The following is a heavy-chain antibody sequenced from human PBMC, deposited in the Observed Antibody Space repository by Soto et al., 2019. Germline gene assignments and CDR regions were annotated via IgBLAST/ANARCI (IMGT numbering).Heavy chain of an antibody. V-gene: IGHV1-2*04. J-gene: IGHJ6*02. CDR2: INPNSGGT. CDR1: GYTFTGYY. D-gene: IGHD5-18*01. Sequence: QVQLVQSGAVVKKPGASVKVSCKASGYTFTGYYMHWVRQAPGQGLEWMGWINPNSGGTNYAQKFQGWVTMTRDTSISTAYMELSRLRSDDTAVYYCARDRARIQLWLGYGMDVWGQGTTVTVSS. CDR3: ARDRARIQLWLGYGMDV.